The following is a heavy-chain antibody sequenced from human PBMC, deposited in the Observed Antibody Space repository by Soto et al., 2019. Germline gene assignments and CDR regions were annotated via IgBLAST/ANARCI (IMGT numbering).Heavy chain of an antibody. V-gene: IGHV3-30-3*01. CDR1: GFSFSSQA. CDR3: ARDIYSYGSVGTPDI. CDR2: ISNDGNRQ. D-gene: IGHD5-18*01. Sequence: QEPLMESGGGVVQPGRSLRLSCVASGFSFSSQAMHWVRQAPGKGLEWVAAISNDGNRQLYADSVKDRFTISRDNSWXTLDLQMNNLRTEDTGVYFCARDIYSYGSVGTPDIWGQGTMVTVSS. J-gene: IGHJ3*02.